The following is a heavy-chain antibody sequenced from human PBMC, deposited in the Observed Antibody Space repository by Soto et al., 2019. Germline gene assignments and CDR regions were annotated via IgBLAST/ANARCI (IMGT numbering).Heavy chain of an antibody. J-gene: IGHJ4*02. Sequence: EVQLVESGGGLVQPGGSLRLSCAASGFTFSSYDMHWVRQAPGKGLEYISAISSNGGITYYANSVKGRFTISRDNSKHTLYLQMGSLRAEDMAVYYGVSDPSFDYWGQGTLVTVSS. V-gene: IGHV3-64*01. CDR3: VSDPSFDY. CDR1: GFTFSSYD. CDR2: ISSNGGIT.